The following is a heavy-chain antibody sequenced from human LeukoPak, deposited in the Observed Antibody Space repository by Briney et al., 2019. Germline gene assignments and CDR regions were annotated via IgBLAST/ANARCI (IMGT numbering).Heavy chain of an antibody. CDR1: GFTFSSYG. Sequence: PAGGSLRLXCAASGFTFSSYGMHWVRQAPGKGLEWVAFIRYDGSNKYYAGSVKGRCTISRDNSRHTLYLQMNSLRAEDTAVYYCAKVPSGVRGVTCYWGQGTLVTVSS. V-gene: IGHV3-30*02. D-gene: IGHD3-10*01. J-gene: IGHJ4*02. CDR3: AKVPSGVRGVTCY. CDR2: IRYDGSNK.